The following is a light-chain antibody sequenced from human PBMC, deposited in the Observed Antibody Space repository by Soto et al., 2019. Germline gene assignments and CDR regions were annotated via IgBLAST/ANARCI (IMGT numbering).Light chain of an antibody. V-gene: IGLV1-51*01. Sequence: QSVMSRPPSVSAAPGQRVTISCSGSSSNIGGNSVSWYQQLPGTAPKLLIYDDDQRPSGIPDRFSSSKSGTSATLGITGFQTGDEADYYCGSWDSSLSAYVFGTGTKVTVL. CDR2: DDD. CDR3: GSWDSSLSAYV. J-gene: IGLJ1*01. CDR1: SSNIGGNS.